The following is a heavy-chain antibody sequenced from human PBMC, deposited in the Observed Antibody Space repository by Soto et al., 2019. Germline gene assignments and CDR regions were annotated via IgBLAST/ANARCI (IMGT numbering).Heavy chain of an antibody. V-gene: IGHV3-23*01. CDR1: GFTFRNYA. Sequence: EVQLLESGGGLVQPGGSLRLSCAASGFTFRNYAMSWVRQVPGKGLEWVSAISRNGDSTYYADSVKGRFTVSRDNSKNTLYLQMNSLGAEDTATYFCAKGGGYCSGGSCNVSPGSDWGQGTLVTVSS. CDR2: ISRNGDST. J-gene: IGHJ4*02. CDR3: AKGGGYCSGGSCNVSPGSD. D-gene: IGHD2-15*01.